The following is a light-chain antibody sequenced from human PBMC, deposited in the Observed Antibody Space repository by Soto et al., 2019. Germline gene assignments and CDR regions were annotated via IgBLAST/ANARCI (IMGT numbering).Light chain of an antibody. CDR2: DAS. CDR3: QQRSSWPLLT. V-gene: IGKV3-11*01. Sequence: EIVLTQSPATLSLSPGERATLSCRASQSVSNYLAWFQQKPGQAPRLLIYDASNRATGIPARFSGSGSGTEFTLTISSLEHEDFSVYYCQQRSSWPLLTFGGGTKVEI. J-gene: IGKJ4*01. CDR1: QSVSNY.